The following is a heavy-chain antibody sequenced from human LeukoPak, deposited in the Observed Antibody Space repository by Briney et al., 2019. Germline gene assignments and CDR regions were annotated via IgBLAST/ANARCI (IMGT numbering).Heavy chain of an antibody. V-gene: IGHV1-8*01. CDR2: MNPNSGNT. D-gene: IGHD6-19*01. CDR1: GYTFTTYD. J-gene: IGHJ3*02. CDR3: ARDPKYSSGWYPLTYGEHDAFDI. Sequence: GASVKVSCKASGYTFTTYDINWVRQATGQGLEWMGWMNPNSGNTGYVQKFQGRVTMTRDTSISTAYMELSRLRSDDTAVYYCARDPKYSSGWYPLTYGEHDAFDIWGQGTMVTVSS.